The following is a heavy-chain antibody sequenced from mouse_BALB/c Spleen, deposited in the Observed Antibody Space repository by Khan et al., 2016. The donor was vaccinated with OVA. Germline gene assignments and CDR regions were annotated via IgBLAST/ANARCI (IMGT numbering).Heavy chain of an antibody. V-gene: IGHV1-63*02. CDR1: GYTFTNYW. Sequence: QVQLQQSGGEVVRPGTSVKISCKVSGYTFTNYWLGWVRQRPGHGLEWIGDIYPGGYFTNYNEQFKGKSTLTVDTSSSTANMQLSSLTSEDSAVDFCARWATWYFDVWGAGTTVTVSS. D-gene: IGHD3-1*01. CDR3: ARWATWYFDV. CDR2: IYPGGYFT. J-gene: IGHJ1*01.